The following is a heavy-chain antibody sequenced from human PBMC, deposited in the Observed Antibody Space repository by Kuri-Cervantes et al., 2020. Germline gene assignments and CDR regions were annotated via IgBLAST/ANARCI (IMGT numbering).Heavy chain of an antibody. V-gene: IGHV3-21*01. CDR1: GFTFSSYS. Sequence: GGSLRLSCAASGFTFSSYSMNWVRQAPGKGLEWVPSISSSSSYIYYADSVKGRFTISRDNAKNSLYLQMNSLRAEDTAVYYCARDKSFGTNTQLVVGGVLYYYYGMDVWGQGTTVTVSS. CDR3: ARDKSFGTNTQLVVGGVLYYYYGMDV. D-gene: IGHD6-13*01. CDR2: ISSSSSYI. J-gene: IGHJ6*02.